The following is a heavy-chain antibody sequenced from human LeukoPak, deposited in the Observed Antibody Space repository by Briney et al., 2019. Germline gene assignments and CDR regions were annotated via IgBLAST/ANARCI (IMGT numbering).Heavy chain of an antibody. V-gene: IGHV1-8*01. CDR1: GYTFTSYD. CDR3: ARGAGTMVRGISY. J-gene: IGHJ4*02. D-gene: IGHD3-10*01. Sequence: ASVKVSCKASGYTFTSYDINWVRQATGQGLEWMGWMNPNSGNTGYAQKLQGRVTMTTDTSTSTAYMELRSLRSDDTAVYYCARGAGTMVRGISYWGQGTLVTVSS. CDR2: MNPNSGNT.